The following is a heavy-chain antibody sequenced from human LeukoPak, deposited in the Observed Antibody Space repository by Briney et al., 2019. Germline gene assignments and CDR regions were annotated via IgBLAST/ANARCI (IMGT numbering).Heavy chain of an antibody. CDR1: GSSISSGGYY. CDR2: IYYSGST. CDR3: ARGGLRLGELSFPFDY. D-gene: IGHD3-16*02. Sequence: SETLSLTCTVSGSSISSGGYYWSWIRQHPGKGLEWIGYIYYSGSTYYNPSLKSRVTISVDTSKNQFSLRLSSVTAADTAVYYCARGGLRLGELSFPFDYWGQGTLVTVSS. J-gene: IGHJ4*02. V-gene: IGHV4-31*03.